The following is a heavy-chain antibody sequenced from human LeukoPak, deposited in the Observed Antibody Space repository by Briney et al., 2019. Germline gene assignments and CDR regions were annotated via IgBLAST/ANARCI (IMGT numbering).Heavy chain of an antibody. J-gene: IGHJ4*02. Sequence: SETLSLTCAVYGGSFSGYYWSWIRQPPGKGLEWIGEINHSGSTNYNPSLKSRVTISVDTSKNQFSLKLSSVTAADTAVYYCARGGVAGTPGYWGQGTLVTVSS. D-gene: IGHD6-19*01. CDR2: INHSGST. CDR3: ARGGVAGTPGY. V-gene: IGHV4-34*01. CDR1: GGSFSGYY.